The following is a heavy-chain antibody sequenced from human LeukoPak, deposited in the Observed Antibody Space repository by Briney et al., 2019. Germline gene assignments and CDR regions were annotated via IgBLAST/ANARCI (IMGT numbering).Heavy chain of an antibody. J-gene: IGHJ4*02. CDR3: ARDSLRATPFDY. V-gene: IGHV3-30*04. D-gene: IGHD2-8*01. CDR2: ISYDGSNK. CDR1: GFTFSSYA. Sequence: GGSLRLSCAASGFTFSSYAMHWVRQAPGKGLEWVAVISYDGSNKYYADSEKGRFTISRDNSKNTLYLQMNSLRAEDTAVYYCARDSLRATPFDYWGQGTLVTVSS.